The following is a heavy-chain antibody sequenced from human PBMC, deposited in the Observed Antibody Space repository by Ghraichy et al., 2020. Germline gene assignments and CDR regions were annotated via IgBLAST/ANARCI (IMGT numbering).Heavy chain of an antibody. CDR2: IYYNGIT. Sequence: SQTLSLTCSVSGGPISNFFWSWIRQSPDKGLEWIGFIYYNGITNYNPSLRSRVTMSVDTSEKKFSLHLNSVTTADTAIYYCARGENGAFDVWGRGTLVTVSS. J-gene: IGHJ3*01. V-gene: IGHV4-59*01. CDR1: GGPISNFF. CDR3: ARGENGAFDV.